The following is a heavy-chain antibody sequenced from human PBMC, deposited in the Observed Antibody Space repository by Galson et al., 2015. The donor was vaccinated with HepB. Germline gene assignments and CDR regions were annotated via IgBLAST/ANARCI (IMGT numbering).Heavy chain of an antibody. CDR2: IRYTGDT. J-gene: IGHJ2*01. CDR1: HGSINNYY. D-gene: IGHD1-26*01. CDR3: ARQVGATTVRWYFDL. V-gene: IGHV4-59*08. Sequence: SETLSLTCSVTHGSINNYYWSWIRQSPGNRPEWIGYIRYTGDTTYNPSLGYRVGMSVDASINQVSLKLSSVTAADTAVYYCARQVGATTVRWYFDLWGRGTLVTVSS.